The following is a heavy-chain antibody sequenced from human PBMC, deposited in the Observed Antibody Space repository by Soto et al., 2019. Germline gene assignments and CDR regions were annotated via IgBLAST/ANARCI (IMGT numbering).Heavy chain of an antibody. V-gene: IGHV1-18*04. CDR2: ISAYNGNT. Sequence: ASVKVSCKASGYTFTSYGISWVRQAPGQGLEWMGWISAYNGNTNYAQKLQGRVTMTTDTSTSTAYMELRSLRSDDTAVYYCAREEVVPAVIPAPRSSWYYYGMDVWGQGTTVTVSS. D-gene: IGHD2-2*02. CDR1: GYTFTSYG. J-gene: IGHJ6*02. CDR3: AREEVVPAVIPAPRSSWYYYGMDV.